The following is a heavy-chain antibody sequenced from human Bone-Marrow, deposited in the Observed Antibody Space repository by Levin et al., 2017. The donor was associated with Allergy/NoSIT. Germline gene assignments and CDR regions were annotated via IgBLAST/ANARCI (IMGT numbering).Heavy chain of an antibody. J-gene: IGHJ6*02. CDR2: ISYDGSNK. CDR1: GFTLSTYA. V-gene: IGHV3-30-3*01. Sequence: QSGGSLRLSCAASGFTLSTYAMYWVRQPPGKGLEWVTLISYDGSNKYYADSVKGRFTISRDISKNTLYLQMNSLRTEDTAVYYCARDVGGNYYYYHYAMDVWGQGTTVTVSS. CDR3: ARDVGGNYYYYHYAMDV. D-gene: IGHD1-26*01.